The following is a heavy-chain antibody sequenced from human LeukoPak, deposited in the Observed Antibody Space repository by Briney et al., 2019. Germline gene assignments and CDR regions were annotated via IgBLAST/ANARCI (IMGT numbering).Heavy chain of an antibody. V-gene: IGHV4-39*01. CDR1: GGSISSSSYS. D-gene: IGHD6-13*01. CDR3: ASSSAAAGPFGY. J-gene: IGHJ4*02. Sequence: SETLSLTCTVSGGSISSSSYSWGWIRQPPGKGLEWIGSIYYSGSTYYNPSLKSRVTISVDTSKNQFSLKLSSVTAADTAVYYCASSSAAAGPFGYWGQGTLVTVSS. CDR2: IYYSGST.